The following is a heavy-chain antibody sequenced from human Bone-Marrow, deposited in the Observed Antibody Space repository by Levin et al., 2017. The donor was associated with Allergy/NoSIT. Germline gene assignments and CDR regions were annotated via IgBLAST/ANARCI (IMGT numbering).Heavy chain of an antibody. CDR2: IWYDGSSK. CDR3: ARGYDYGDF. Sequence: GESLKISCVASGFTFSTNAMLWVRQAPGKGLEWVAAIWYDGSSKFYGDSVMGRFTISRDNSRNTVYLQMNSLRADDTAVYYCARGYDYGDFWGQGNMVIVSS. D-gene: IGHD3-16*01. J-gene: IGHJ4*02. CDR1: GFTFSTNA. V-gene: IGHV3-33*01.